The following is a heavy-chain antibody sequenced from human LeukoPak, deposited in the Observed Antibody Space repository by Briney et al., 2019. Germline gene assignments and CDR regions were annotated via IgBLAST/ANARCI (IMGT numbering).Heavy chain of an antibody. J-gene: IGHJ3*02. CDR3: ARGLGRLDSNNYLSFAFDI. CDR1: GYTFTDYY. Sequence: GASVTLSFTASGYTFTDYYMHWVRQAPGQGHEWVGIINTNDGHTNYGQRFQGRVSMTRDTSTGTLYMDLSSLRFEDTAVYYCARGLGRLDSNNYLSFAFDIWGQGTMVTVS. D-gene: IGHD4-11*01. CDR2: INTNDGHT. V-gene: IGHV1-46*01.